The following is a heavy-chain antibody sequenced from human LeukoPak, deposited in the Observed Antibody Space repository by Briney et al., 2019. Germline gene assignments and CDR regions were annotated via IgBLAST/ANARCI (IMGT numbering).Heavy chain of an antibody. CDR2: ISHSEGA. CDR3: AGIRRTYGDIVLPLDP. CDR1: GGSFNDYY. V-gene: IGHV4-34*01. D-gene: IGHD4-17*01. J-gene: IGHJ5*02. Sequence: SETPSLTCAVYGGSFNDYYWSWIRQPPGQGLEWIGEISHSEGATYNASLKSRVLISFDTSKSQFPLHLKSVTAADTAVYYCAGIRRTYGDIVLPLDPWGQGTLVTVSS.